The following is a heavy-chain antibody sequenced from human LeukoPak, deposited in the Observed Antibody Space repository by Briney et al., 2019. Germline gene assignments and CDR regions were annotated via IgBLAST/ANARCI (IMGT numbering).Heavy chain of an antibody. J-gene: IGHJ4*02. D-gene: IGHD3-3*01. V-gene: IGHV1-69*04. CDR3: AREMYYDLGDYYFDY. CDR1: GGTFSSYA. Sequence: SVKVSCKASGGTFSSYAISWVRQAPGQGLEWMGRIIPILGIANYGQKFQGRVTITADKSTNTAYMELSSLRSEDTAVYYCAREMYYDLGDYYFDYWGQGTLVTVSS. CDR2: IIPILGIA.